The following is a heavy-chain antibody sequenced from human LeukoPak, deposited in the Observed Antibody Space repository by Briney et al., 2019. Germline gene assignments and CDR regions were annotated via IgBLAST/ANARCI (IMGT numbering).Heavy chain of an antibody. D-gene: IGHD3-10*01. CDR1: GFTFSSYA. CDR3: ASPTMATDYYGLDV. V-gene: IGHV3-33*08. Sequence: GGSLRLSCAASGFTFSSYAMSWVRQAPGKGLEWVAVIWYDGSNKYYADSVKGRFTISRDNSKNTLYLQMNSLRAEDTAVYYYASPTMATDYYGLDVWGQGTTVTVSS. CDR2: IWYDGSNK. J-gene: IGHJ6*02.